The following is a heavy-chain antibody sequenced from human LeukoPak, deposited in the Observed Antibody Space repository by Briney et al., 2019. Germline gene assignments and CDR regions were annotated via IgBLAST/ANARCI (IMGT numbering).Heavy chain of an antibody. CDR2: IYYSGST. CDR3: ARVHMVADGPYFDY. V-gene: IGHV4-39*07. D-gene: IGHD2-21*01. CDR1: GGSISSSTYY. Sequence: SETLSLTCTVSGGSISSSTYYWGWIRQPPGKGLEWIGSIYYSGSTYYAPSLKSRVTISVDRSKNQFSLKLSSVTAADTAVYYCARVHMVADGPYFDYWGQGTLVTVSS. J-gene: IGHJ4*02.